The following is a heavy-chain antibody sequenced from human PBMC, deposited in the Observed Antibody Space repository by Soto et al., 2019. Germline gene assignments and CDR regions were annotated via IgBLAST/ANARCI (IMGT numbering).Heavy chain of an antibody. J-gene: IGHJ5*02. CDR1: GFTFSSYS. CDR3: ASTPYLAAAGTPYWFDP. Sequence: GGSLRLSCAASGFTFSSYSMNLVRQAPGKGLEWVSSISSSSSNIYYADSVKGRFTISRDNSKNTLYLQMNSLRAEDTAVYYCASTPYLAAAGTPYWFDPWGQGTLVTVSS. CDR2: ISSSSSNI. V-gene: IGHV3-21*04. D-gene: IGHD6-13*01.